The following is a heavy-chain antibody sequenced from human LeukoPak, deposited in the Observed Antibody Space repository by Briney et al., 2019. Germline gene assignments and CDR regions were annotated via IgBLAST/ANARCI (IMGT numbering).Heavy chain of an antibody. J-gene: IGHJ5*02. CDR3: ARHAFRNQYGSGPYNWFDP. Sequence: PSETLSLTCTVSGGSISSSSYYWGWIRQPPGKGLEWIGYIYYSGSTNYNPSLKSRVTISVDTSKNQFSLKLSSVTAADTAVYYCARHAFRNQYGSGPYNWFDPWGQGTLVTVSS. CDR2: IYYSGST. D-gene: IGHD3-10*01. CDR1: GGSISSSSYY. V-gene: IGHV4-61*05.